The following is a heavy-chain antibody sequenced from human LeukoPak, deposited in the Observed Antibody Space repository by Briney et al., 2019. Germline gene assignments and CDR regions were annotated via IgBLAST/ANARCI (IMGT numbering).Heavy chain of an antibody. D-gene: IGHD5-24*01. Sequence: GGSLRLSCAASGFTFKNYAINWVRQAPGRGLEWVATSGGGITNYADSVKGRFTISRDNSKDTLYLQMNSLRVEDTAVYYCARDVESREGSCDYWGQGTLVTVSS. CDR2: SGGGIT. CDR1: GFTFKNYA. V-gene: IGHV3-23*01. CDR3: ARDVESREGSCDY. J-gene: IGHJ4*02.